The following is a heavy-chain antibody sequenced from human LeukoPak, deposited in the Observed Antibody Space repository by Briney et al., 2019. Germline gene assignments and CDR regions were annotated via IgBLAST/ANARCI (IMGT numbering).Heavy chain of an antibody. V-gene: IGHV1-8*03. J-gene: IGHJ5*02. CDR1: GYTFTSYD. CDR3: ARVVTPRYCSTTSCYWKGWFDP. Sequence: ASVKVSCKASGYTFTSYDINWVRQATGQGLEWMGWMNPNSGNTGYAQKFQGRVTITRNTSISTAYMELSSLRSEDTAVYNCARVVTPRYCSTTSCYWKGWFDPWGQGTLVTVSS. D-gene: IGHD2-2*01. CDR2: MNPNSGNT.